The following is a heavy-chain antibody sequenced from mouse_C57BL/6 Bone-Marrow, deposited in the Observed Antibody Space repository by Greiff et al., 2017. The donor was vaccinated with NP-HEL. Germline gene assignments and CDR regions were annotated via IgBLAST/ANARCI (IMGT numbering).Heavy chain of an antibody. V-gene: IGHV1-74*01. Sequence: QVQLQQPGAELVKPGASVKVSCKASGYTFTSYWMHWVKQRPGQGLEWIGRIHPSDSDTNYNQKFKGKATLTVDKSSSTAYMQLSSLTSGDAAVYDSAIRGYYYGSRYYFDYWGQGTTLTVSS. D-gene: IGHD1-1*01. CDR3: AIRGYYYGSRYYFDY. J-gene: IGHJ2*01. CDR1: GYTFTSYW. CDR2: IHPSDSDT.